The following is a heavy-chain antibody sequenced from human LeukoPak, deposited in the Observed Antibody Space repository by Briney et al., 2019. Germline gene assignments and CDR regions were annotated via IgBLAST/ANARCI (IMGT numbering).Heavy chain of an antibody. CDR2: ISYDGRKK. Sequence: AGSLTLSCAASGFTFSSYALHWVRQAPGKGLEWMGVISYDGRKKYYADSVKGRFTISRDNSKNSLYLQMNSLRAEDTAVYYCARDQVVTTVTRGGHAFDIWGQRTMCTVSS. J-gene: IGHJ3*02. CDR1: GFTFSSYA. V-gene: IGHV3-30*04. D-gene: IGHD4-11*01. CDR3: ARDQVVTTVTRGGHAFDI.